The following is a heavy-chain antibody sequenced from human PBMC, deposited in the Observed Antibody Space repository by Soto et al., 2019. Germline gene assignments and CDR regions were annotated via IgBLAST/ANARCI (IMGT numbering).Heavy chain of an antibody. J-gene: IGHJ4*02. Sequence: QVQLVQSGAELKKPGASVKVSCKASGYTFSNYDMNWVRQATGQGPEWIGWVNPNNGDTGYAQKFKGRVTLTTAISTPPAYMELTSLRSEDTAIYYCAKVSSKGSAIDFDYWGQGTLITVSS. CDR3: AKVSSKGSAIDFDY. V-gene: IGHV1-8*01. CDR2: VNPNNGDT. CDR1: GYTFSNYD. D-gene: IGHD3-10*01.